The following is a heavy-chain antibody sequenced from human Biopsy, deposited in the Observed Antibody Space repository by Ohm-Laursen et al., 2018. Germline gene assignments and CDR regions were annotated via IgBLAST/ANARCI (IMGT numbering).Heavy chain of an antibody. CDR3: AHRQKWTFDF. CDR1: GFSLTNGGLS. V-gene: IGHV2-5*02. Sequence: TQTLTLTSSFSGFSLTNGGLSVGWIRQSPGRALEWLGPIYGDDNKRYSPSLKSRLLITKDTSKNQVVLTLTNVDPVDTGTYYCAHRQKWTFDFWGQGTLVTVSS. D-gene: IGHD1-26*01. J-gene: IGHJ4*02. CDR2: IYGDDNK.